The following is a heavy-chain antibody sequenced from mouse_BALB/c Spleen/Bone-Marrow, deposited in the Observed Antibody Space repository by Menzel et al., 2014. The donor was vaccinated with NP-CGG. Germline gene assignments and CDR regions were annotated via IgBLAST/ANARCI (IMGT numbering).Heavy chain of an antibody. J-gene: IGHJ2*01. CDR2: INPSNGRT. CDR3: ARNYGNTDY. Sequence: VQLQQSGAELVKPGASVELSCKASGYTFTSYWMHWVKQRPGQGLEWIGEINPSNGRTNYNEKFKTKATLTVDKSSSTAYMQLSSLTSEDSAVYYCARNYGNTDYWGQGTTLTVSS. CDR1: GYTFTSYW. D-gene: IGHD2-1*01. V-gene: IGHV1S81*02.